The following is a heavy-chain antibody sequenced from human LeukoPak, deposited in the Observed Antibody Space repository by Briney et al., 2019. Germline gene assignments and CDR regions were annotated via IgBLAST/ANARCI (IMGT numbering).Heavy chain of an antibody. CDR2: ISAYNSDT. V-gene: IGHV1-18*01. Sequence: ASVKVSCKASGYTFTSYGISWVRQAPGQGLEWMGWISAYNSDTNYAQKFQGRVTMTRDTSTSTVYMELSSLRSEDTAVYYCARVERELTVPTDYWGQGTLVTVSS. CDR1: GYTFTSYG. CDR3: ARVERELTVPTDY. D-gene: IGHD1-26*01. J-gene: IGHJ4*02.